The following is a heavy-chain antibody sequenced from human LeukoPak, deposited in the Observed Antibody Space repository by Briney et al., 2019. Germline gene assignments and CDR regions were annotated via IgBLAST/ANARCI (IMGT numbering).Heavy chain of an antibody. CDR3: ARAGYSDSCFDY. CDR1: GFTFSSYE. V-gene: IGHV3-48*03. D-gene: IGHD6-13*01. J-gene: IGHJ4*02. CDR2: ISSSGSTI. Sequence: PGGSLRLSCEASGFTFSSYEMNWVRQAPGKGLEWVSYISSSGSTIYYADSVKGRFTISRDNAKNSLHLQMNSLRAEDTAVYYCARAGYSDSCFDYWGQGTLVTVSS.